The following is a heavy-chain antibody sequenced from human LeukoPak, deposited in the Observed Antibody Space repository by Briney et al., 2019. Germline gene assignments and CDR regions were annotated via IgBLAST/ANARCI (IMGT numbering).Heavy chain of an antibody. Sequence: PSETLSLTCAVYGGSFSGYYWSWIRQPPGKGLEWIGEINRSGSTYYNPSLKSRVTISVDTSKNQFSLKLSSVTAADTAVYYCARQESYSSGWFGDYLDYWGQGTLVTVSS. V-gene: IGHV4-34*01. J-gene: IGHJ4*02. D-gene: IGHD6-19*01. CDR2: INRSGST. CDR1: GGSFSGYY. CDR3: ARQESYSSGWFGDYLDY.